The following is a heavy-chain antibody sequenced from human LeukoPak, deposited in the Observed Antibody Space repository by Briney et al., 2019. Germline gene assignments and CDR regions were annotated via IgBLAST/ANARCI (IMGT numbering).Heavy chain of an antibody. V-gene: IGHV3-30*18. Sequence: GRSLRLSCAASGFTFSSYGMHWVRQAPAKGLEWVAVISYDGSNKYYADSVKGRFTISRDNSKNTLYLQMNSLRAEDTAVYYCAKDRIQLWLQLDYWGQGTLVTVSS. CDR2: ISYDGSNK. D-gene: IGHD5-18*01. J-gene: IGHJ4*02. CDR3: AKDRIQLWLQLDY. CDR1: GFTFSSYG.